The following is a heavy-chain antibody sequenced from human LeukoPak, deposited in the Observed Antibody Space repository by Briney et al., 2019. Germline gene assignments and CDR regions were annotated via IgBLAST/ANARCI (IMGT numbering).Heavy chain of an antibody. D-gene: IGHD3-22*01. Sequence: GGSLRLSCAASGFTFSSYSMNWVRQAPGKGLEWVSSISSSSSYIYYADSVKGRFTISRDNTKSSLYLQMNSLRAEDTAVFYCARDLGWGTSSAYLDYWGQGTLVTVSS. CDR2: ISSSSSYI. J-gene: IGHJ4*02. CDR1: GFTFSSYS. CDR3: ARDLGWGTSSAYLDY. V-gene: IGHV3-21*01.